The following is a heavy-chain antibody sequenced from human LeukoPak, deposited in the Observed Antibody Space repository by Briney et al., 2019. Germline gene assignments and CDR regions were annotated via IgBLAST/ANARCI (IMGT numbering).Heavy chain of an antibody. CDR3: AKDEALDGFDFGF. J-gene: IGHJ4*02. D-gene: IGHD5-12*01. V-gene: IGHV3-30*18. CDR1: GFTFSSYG. Sequence: GRSLRLSCAASGFTFSSYGMHWVRQAPGKGLEWVAVISFDGSNKYYADSVKGRFTISRDNSKNTLYLQMNSLRAEDTAVYYCAKDEALDGFDFGFWGQGTLVTVSS. CDR2: ISFDGSNK.